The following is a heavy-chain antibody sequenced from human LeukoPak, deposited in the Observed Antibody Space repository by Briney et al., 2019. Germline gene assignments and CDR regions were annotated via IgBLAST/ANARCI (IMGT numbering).Heavy chain of an antibody. J-gene: IGHJ4*02. CDR1: GFTFSSYS. D-gene: IGHD7-27*01. Sequence: PGGSLRLSCAASGFTFSSYSMNWVRQAPGKGLEWVSSISSSSSYIYYADSVKGRFTISRDNAKNSLYLQMNSLRAEDTAAYYCARGPNWGGDYWGQGTLVTVSS. CDR2: ISSSSSYI. V-gene: IGHV3-21*01. CDR3: ARGPNWGGDY.